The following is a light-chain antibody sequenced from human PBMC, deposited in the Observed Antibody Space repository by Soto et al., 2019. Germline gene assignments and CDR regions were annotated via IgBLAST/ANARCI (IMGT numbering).Light chain of an antibody. V-gene: IGKV3-15*01. J-gene: IGKJ3*01. CDR2: GAS. CDR1: QSVSSN. CDR3: QQFGGSPPRFT. Sequence: EIVMTQSPATLSVSPGERATLSCRASQSVSSNLAWYQQKPGQAPRLLIYGASTRATGIPARFSGSGSGTEFTLTISSLQSEDFAVYYCQQFGGSPPRFTFGPGTKVEVK.